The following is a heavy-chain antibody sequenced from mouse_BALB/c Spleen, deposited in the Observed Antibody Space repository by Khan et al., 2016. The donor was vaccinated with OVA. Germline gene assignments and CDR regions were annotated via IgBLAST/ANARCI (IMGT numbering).Heavy chain of an antibody. Sequence: EVELVESGPGLVKPSQSLSLTCTVTGYSITSDYAWNWIRQFPGNKLEWMGYISSSGSTNYNPALKSRISITRDTSKNQFFLQLNSVTTEDTATXYFAREGPRYNYVLDYWGHRTSVTFSS. CDR2: ISSSGST. J-gene: IGHJ4*01. CDR1: GYSITSDYA. CDR3: AREGPRYNYVLDY. V-gene: IGHV3-2*02. D-gene: IGHD1-1*02.